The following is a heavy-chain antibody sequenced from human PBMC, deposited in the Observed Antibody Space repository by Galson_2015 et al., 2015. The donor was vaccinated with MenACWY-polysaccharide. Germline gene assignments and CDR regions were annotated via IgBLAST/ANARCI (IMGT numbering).Heavy chain of an antibody. CDR3: ARGHYGLDV. CDR2: ISKSGDSI. Sequence: SPRLSCAASGFRLGDWYLRWIRQAAGKGLEWLSYISKSGDSIYYGDSVKGRFAISRDNAKNSLYLQLNSLEVEDTAIYYCARGHYGLDVWGQGTTVAVSS. V-gene: IGHV3-11*01. CDR1: GFRLGDWY. J-gene: IGHJ6*02.